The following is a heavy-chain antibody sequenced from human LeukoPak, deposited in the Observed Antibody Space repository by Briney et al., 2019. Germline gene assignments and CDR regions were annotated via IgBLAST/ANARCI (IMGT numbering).Heavy chain of an antibody. CDR3: AKTVITAEYFQH. CDR2: ISYDGSNK. V-gene: IGHV3-30*18. CDR1: GFTFTSYG. J-gene: IGHJ1*01. Sequence: GGSLRLSCAASGFTFTSYGMHWVRQAPGKGLEWVAAISYDGSNKYYADSVKGRFTISRDNSKNTLYLQMNSLRAEDTAVYYCAKTVITAEYFQHWGQVTLVTVSS. D-gene: IGHD4-17*01.